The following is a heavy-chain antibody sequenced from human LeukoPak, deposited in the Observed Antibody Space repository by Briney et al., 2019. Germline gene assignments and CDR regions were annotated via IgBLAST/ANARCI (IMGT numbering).Heavy chain of an antibody. Sequence: PGGSLRLSCAASGFVLSNYAMSWVRQAPGKGLEWVSTISASGSRTYYTDSVKGRFSISRDNSRNTMDLQMNSLRAEDTAIYYCAKHPQGAAGAHFDYWGQGTLVTVSS. CDR2: ISASGSRT. CDR1: GFVLSNYA. CDR3: AKHPQGAAGAHFDY. D-gene: IGHD6-13*01. V-gene: IGHV3-23*01. J-gene: IGHJ4*02.